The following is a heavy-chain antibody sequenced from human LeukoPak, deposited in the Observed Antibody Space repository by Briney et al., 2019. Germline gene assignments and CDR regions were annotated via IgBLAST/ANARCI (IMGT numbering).Heavy chain of an antibody. CDR3: ARDRCTSHSGSYCWFDP. CDR2: INPSGGST. Sequence: ASVKVSCKASGYTFTSYGISWVRQAPGQGLEWMGIINPSGGSTSYAQKFQGRVTMTRDTSTSTVYMELSSLRSEDTAVYYCARDRCTSHSGSYCWFDPWGQGTLVTVSS. D-gene: IGHD1-26*01. J-gene: IGHJ5*02. V-gene: IGHV1-46*01. CDR1: GYTFTSYG.